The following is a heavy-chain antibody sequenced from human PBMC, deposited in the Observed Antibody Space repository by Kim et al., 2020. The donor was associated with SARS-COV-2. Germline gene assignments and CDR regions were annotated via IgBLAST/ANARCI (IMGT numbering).Heavy chain of an antibody. J-gene: IGHJ3*02. CDR1: GGSFSGYY. CDR2: INHSGST. Sequence: SETLSLTCAVYGGSFSGYYWSWIRQPPGKGLEWIGEINHSGSTNYNPSLKSRVTISVDTSKNQFSLKLSSVTAADTAVYYCATTSYRAAFDIWGQGTMVTVSS. V-gene: IGHV4-34*01. CDR3: ATTSYRAAFDI. D-gene: IGHD1-1*01.